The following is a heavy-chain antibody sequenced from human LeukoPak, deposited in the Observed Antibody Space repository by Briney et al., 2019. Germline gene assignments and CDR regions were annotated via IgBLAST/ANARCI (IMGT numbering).Heavy chain of an antibody. D-gene: IGHD3-16*01. J-gene: IGHJ4*02. Sequence: GGSLRLSCAASGLTFSTNGMHGGGQAPGKGREGGAFTRNDDSNKYYAHSVKGRFTISRNNSNNTLYLQMSSLRADNTAVYYCSCSYTHGGGYWGQGTLVTVSS. CDR3: SCSYTHGGGY. V-gene: IGHV3-30*02. CDR2: TRNDDSNK. CDR1: GLTFSTNG.